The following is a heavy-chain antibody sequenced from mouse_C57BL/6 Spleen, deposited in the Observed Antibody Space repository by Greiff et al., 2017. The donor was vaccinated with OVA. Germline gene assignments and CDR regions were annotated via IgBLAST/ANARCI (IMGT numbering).Heavy chain of an antibody. D-gene: IGHD2-3*01. Sequence: EVQLQQSGPELVKPGASVKISCKASGYTFTDYYMNWVKQSHGKSLEWIGDINPNNGGTSYNQKFKGKATLTVAKSSSTAYMELRSLTSEDSAGYYCARWGDGWFAYWGQGTLVTVSA. CDR1: GYTFTDYY. V-gene: IGHV1-26*01. CDR3: ARWGDGWFAY. J-gene: IGHJ3*01. CDR2: INPNNGGT.